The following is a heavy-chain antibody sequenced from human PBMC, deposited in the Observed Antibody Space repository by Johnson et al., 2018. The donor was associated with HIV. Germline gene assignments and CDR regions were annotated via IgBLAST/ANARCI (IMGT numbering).Heavy chain of an antibody. V-gene: IGHV3-33*06. D-gene: IGHD6-13*01. CDR1: GFTFSSFG. J-gene: IGHJ3*02. CDR3: AKDQWSSSWTNDAFAM. Sequence: QVQLVESGGGVVQPGRSLRLSCAASGFTFSSFGMHWVRQAPGKGLEWVAVIWYDGSNRYYEDSVKGRFTISRDNSRNTLYLQMNSLRVEDTAVYYCAKDQWSSSWTNDAFAMWGQGTMVTVSS. CDR2: IWYDGSNR.